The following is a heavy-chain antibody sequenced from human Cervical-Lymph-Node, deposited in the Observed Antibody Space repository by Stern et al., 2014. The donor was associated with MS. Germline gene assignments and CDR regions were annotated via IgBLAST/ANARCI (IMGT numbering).Heavy chain of an antibody. Sequence: VQLVESGPGLVKPSQTLSLTCTVSGGSISSGSYYWSWIRQPAGKGLEWIGRIYTSGSTNYNPSLKSRVTISVDTSKNQFSLKLSSVTAADTAVYYCARGYCSGGSCSYTYYYYYGMDVWGQGTTVTVSS. D-gene: IGHD2-15*01. CDR3: ARGYCSGGSCSYTYYYYYGMDV. J-gene: IGHJ6*02. CDR2: IYTSGST. CDR1: GGSISSGSYY. V-gene: IGHV4-61*02.